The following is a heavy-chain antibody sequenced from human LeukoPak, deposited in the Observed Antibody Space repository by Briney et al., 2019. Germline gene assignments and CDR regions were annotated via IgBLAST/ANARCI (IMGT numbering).Heavy chain of an antibody. D-gene: IGHD6-19*01. CDR2: INHSGST. Sequence: SETLSLTCAVYGGSFSGYYWSWIRQPPGKGLEWIGEINHSGSTNYNPSLKSRVTISVDTSKNQSSLKLSSVTAADTAVYYCARGPSSGWIYYYGMDVWGQGTTVTVSS. V-gene: IGHV4-34*01. CDR3: ARGPSSGWIYYYGMDV. CDR1: GGSFSGYY. J-gene: IGHJ6*02.